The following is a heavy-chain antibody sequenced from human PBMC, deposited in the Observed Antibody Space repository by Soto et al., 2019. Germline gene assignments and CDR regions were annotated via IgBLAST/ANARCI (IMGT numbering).Heavy chain of an antibody. CDR3: ASPNPNYYDSSGYYTGQEFRFDY. V-gene: IGHV4-31*03. J-gene: IGHJ4*02. Sequence: QVQLQESGPGLVKPSQTLSLTCTVSGGSISSGGYYWSWIRQHPGKGLEWIGYIYYSGSTYYNPSLKSRVTISVDTSKNQFSLKLSSVTAADTAVYYCASPNPNYYDSSGYYTGQEFRFDYWGQGTLVTVSS. CDR2: IYYSGST. D-gene: IGHD3-22*01. CDR1: GGSISSGGYY.